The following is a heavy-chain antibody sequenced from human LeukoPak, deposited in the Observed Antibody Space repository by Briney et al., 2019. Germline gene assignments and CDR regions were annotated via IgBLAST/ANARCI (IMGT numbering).Heavy chain of an antibody. Sequence: ASVKVSCKASGYTFTGYYMHWVRQAPGQGLEWMGWISPYNGNTNYAQKFQGRVTLTTDTSTSTAYMELRSLRSDDTAVYYCARLYSSSWHRVDDYWGQGTLVTVSS. J-gene: IGHJ4*02. V-gene: IGHV1-18*04. CDR3: ARLYSSSWHRVDDY. D-gene: IGHD6-13*01. CDR1: GYTFTGYY. CDR2: ISPYNGNT.